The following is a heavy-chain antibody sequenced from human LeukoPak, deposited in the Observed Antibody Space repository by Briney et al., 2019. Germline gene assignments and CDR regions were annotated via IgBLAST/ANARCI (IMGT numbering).Heavy chain of an antibody. D-gene: IGHD6-19*01. J-gene: IGHJ4*02. V-gene: IGHV3-53*01. CDR3: ARDYTGGWPFDY. CDR2: IYSGGTT. CDR1: GFTVSSNY. Sequence: GGSLRLSCAASGFTVSSNYMSWVRQAPGKGLHWVSVIYSGGTTYYADSVKGRFTISRDNSRDTLYLQMNSLRVEDTAVYYCARDYTGGWPFDYWGQGTLVTVSS.